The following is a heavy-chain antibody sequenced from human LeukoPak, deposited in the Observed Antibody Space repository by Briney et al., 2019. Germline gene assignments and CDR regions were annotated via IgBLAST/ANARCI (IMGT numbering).Heavy chain of an antibody. V-gene: IGHV1-24*01. D-gene: IGHD2-21*02. CDR3: ASTRCGGDCASYYYYYYGMDV. CDR2: FDPEDGET. Sequence: GASVKVSCKVSGYTLTELSMHWVRQAPGKGLEWMGGFDPEDGETIYAQKFQGRVTMTEDTSTDTAYVELSSLRSEDTAVYYCASTRCGGDCASYYYYYYGMDVWGQGTTVTVSS. J-gene: IGHJ6*02. CDR1: GYTLTELS.